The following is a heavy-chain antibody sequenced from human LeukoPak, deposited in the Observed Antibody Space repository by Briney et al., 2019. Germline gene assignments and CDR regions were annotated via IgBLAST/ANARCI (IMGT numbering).Heavy chain of an antibody. D-gene: IGHD2-2*01. V-gene: IGHV3-21*01. J-gene: IGHJ4*02. Sequence: GGSLRLSCAASGFTFNAYSMNWVRQAPGKGLEWVSSISTYGNYIYYADSLKGRFTISRDNAKNSLYLQMNSLRAEDTALYYCARDPHIVVEPSDRVYFLDSWGQGTLVTVSS. CDR2: ISTYGNYI. CDR3: ARDPHIVVEPSDRVYFLDS. CDR1: GFTFNAYS.